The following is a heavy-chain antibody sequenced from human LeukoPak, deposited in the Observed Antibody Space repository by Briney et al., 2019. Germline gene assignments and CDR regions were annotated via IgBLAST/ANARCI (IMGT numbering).Heavy chain of an antibody. Sequence: SQTLSLTCAISGDSFSSNSAAWYLSRQSPSRGLEWLGRTYYRSKWYNDYAVSVKSRITINPDTSKNQFSLQLNSVTPEDTAVYYCAGGAVAGTLNYWGQGTLVTVSS. CDR2: TYYRSKWYN. J-gene: IGHJ4*02. D-gene: IGHD6-19*01. V-gene: IGHV6-1*01. CDR3: AGGAVAGTLNY. CDR1: GDSFSSNSAA.